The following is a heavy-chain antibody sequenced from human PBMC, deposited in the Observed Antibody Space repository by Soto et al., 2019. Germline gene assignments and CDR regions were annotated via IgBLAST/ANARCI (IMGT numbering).Heavy chain of an antibody. CDR1: GGTFNTFA. Sequence: QVQLVQSGAEVKKPGSSVKVSCKASGGTFNTFAVSWVRQAPGQGLEWMGGIIPIFGPANYAQKFQGRVTITADKSTSTAYMELSNLRSEDTAVYYCARAAKSYFDYWGQGTLVTVSS. V-gene: IGHV1-69*06. J-gene: IGHJ4*02. CDR2: IIPIFGPA. CDR3: ARAAKSYFDY.